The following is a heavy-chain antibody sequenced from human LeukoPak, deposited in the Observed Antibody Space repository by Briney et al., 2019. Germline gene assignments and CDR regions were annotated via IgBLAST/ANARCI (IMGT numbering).Heavy chain of an antibody. Sequence: PSETLSLTCTVSGGSISSSSYYWGWIRQPPGKGLEWIGSIYYSGSTYYNPSLKSRVTISVDTSKNQFSLKLSSVTAADTAVYYCARDGLSSSWYADWFDPWGQGTLVTVSS. CDR3: ARDGLSSSWYADWFDP. J-gene: IGHJ5*02. V-gene: IGHV4-39*07. D-gene: IGHD6-13*01. CDR1: GGSISSSSYY. CDR2: IYYSGST.